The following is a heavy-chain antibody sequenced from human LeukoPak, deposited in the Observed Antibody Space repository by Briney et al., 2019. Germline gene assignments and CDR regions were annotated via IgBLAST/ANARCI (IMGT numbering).Heavy chain of an antibody. Sequence: GASVKVSCRASGYTFTGCYMHWVRQAPGQGLEWMGWINPDSGDTNYAQMFQGRVTMTRDTSISTAYMELSRLRSDDTAVYYCARGQSSYHDNWGQGTLVTVSS. J-gene: IGHJ4*02. CDR2: INPDSGDT. CDR3: ARGQSSYHDN. V-gene: IGHV1-2*02. D-gene: IGHD6-13*01. CDR1: GYTFTGCY.